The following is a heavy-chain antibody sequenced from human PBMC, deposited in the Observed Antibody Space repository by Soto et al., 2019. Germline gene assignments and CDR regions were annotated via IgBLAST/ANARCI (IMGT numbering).Heavy chain of an antibody. V-gene: IGHV3-23*01. CDR1: GFTFSSYA. CDR2: ISGSGGST. Sequence: EVQLLESGGGLVQPGGSLRLSCAASGFTFSSYAMSWVRQAPGKGLEWVSAISGSGGSTYYADSVKGRFTISRDNSKYTRYLQMSSMRAEDTAVYSCARDRGYSCGGGRVGQHFYFWGMVVWGIGTTVTVSS. D-gene: IGHD5-18*01. CDR3: ARDRGYSCGGGRVGQHFYFWGMVV. J-gene: IGHJ6*01.